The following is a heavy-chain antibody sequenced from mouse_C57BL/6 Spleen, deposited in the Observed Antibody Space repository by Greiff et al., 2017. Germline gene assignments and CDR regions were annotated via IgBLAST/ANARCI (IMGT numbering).Heavy chain of an antibody. D-gene: IGHD4-1*01. CDR3: ARRLTGSPFNY. Sequence: VQLQQSGAELVKPGASVQMTCKASGYTFTSCWKTWVKQRPGQGLVWSGDIYPGSGSTNYNEKFKTKDTLTVDTSSSTAYMQHSSQSSEDSAVCYCARRLTGSPFNYWGKGTTLTVSS. CDR2: IYPGSGST. CDR1: GYTFTSCW. J-gene: IGHJ2*01. V-gene: IGHV1-55*01.